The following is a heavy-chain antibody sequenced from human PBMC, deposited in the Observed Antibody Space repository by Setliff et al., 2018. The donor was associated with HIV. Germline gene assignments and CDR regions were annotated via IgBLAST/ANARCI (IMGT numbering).Heavy chain of an antibody. V-gene: IGHV4-59*08. CDR2: IFYNGDT. D-gene: IGHD3-3*01. J-gene: IGHJ4*02. CDR1: GASIRSFY. Sequence: PSETLSLTCTVSGASIRSFYWTWVRQSPGKGLEWIGHIFYNGDTTYHPSLKSRITMSVDTSNSQFSLKLTSVTAADRAVYYCARQVSIPGVAVTPLDYWGQGSLVTVS. CDR3: ARQVSIPGVAVTPLDY.